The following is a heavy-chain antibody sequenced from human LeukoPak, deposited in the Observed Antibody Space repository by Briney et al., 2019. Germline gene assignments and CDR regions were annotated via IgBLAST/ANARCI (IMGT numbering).Heavy chain of an antibody. CDR2: INPNSGDT. CDR3: ARGTGRLRFLEWLSHHFDY. Sequence: ASVKVSCKASGYTFTGYYMHWVRQAPGQGLEWLGWINPNSGDTNYAQKFQGRLTMTRDTSISTAYMELSRLNSDDTAVYYCARGTGRLRFLEWLSHHFDYWGQGTLVTVSS. D-gene: IGHD3-3*01. V-gene: IGHV1-2*02. CDR1: GYTFTGYY. J-gene: IGHJ4*02.